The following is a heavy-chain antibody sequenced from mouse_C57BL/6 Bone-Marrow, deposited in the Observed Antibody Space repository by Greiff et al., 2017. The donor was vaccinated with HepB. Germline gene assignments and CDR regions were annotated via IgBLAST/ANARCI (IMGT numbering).Heavy chain of an antibody. D-gene: IGHD1-1*01. V-gene: IGHV5-4*01. CDR2: ISDGGSYT. J-gene: IGHJ4*01. Sequence: DVMLVESGGGLVKPGGSLKLSCAASGFTFSSYAMSWVRQTPEKRLEWVATISDGGSYTYYPDNVKGRFTISRDNAKNNLYLQMSHLQSEDTAMYYCGRDRLLTTVVMDYWGQGTSVTVSS. CDR1: GFTFSSYA. CDR3: GRDRLLTTVVMDY.